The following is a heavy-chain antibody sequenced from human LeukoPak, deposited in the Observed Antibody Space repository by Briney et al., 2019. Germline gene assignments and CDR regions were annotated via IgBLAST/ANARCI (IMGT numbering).Heavy chain of an antibody. CDR2: ITGAGDTT. CDR1: GFTFSTFA. CDR3: VRDRNYYEALQRSY. V-gene: IGHV3-23*01. J-gene: IGHJ4*02. Sequence: PGGSLRLSCDASGFTFSTFAMSWVRQDPGRGLEWVSSITGAGDTTFYPESVKGRFTISRDNSKNTLYLQMNSLRVEDTALYFCVRDRNYYEALQRSYWGQGTLVTVSS. D-gene: IGHD3-3*01.